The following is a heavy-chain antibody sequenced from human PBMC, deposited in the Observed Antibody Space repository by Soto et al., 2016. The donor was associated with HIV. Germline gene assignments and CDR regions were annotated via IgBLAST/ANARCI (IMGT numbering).Heavy chain of an antibody. Sequence: EVQLVESGGGLVQPGRSLRLSCAASGFTFDDYAMHWVRQAPGKGLEWVSGISWNSGSIDYADSVKGRFTISRDNAKNSLYLQMNSLRAEDMALYYCAKGLGGAVAGYYFDYWGQGTLVTVSS. CDR1: GFTFDDYA. D-gene: IGHD6-19*01. J-gene: IGHJ4*02. CDR2: ISWNSGSI. V-gene: IGHV3-9*03. CDR3: AKGLGGAVAGYYFDY.